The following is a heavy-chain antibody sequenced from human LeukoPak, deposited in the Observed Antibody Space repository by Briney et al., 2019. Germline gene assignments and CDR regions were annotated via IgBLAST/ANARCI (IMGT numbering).Heavy chain of an antibody. D-gene: IGHD6-19*01. V-gene: IGHV3-74*01. J-gene: IGHJ4*02. CDR3: ARDGSSGWYPWVDY. Sequence: GGSLRLSCAASGFTFSDYYMSWIRQAPGKGLVWVSRINSDGSSTRYADSVKGRFTISRDNAKDTLYLQMNSLRAEDTAVYYCARDGSSGWYPWVDYWGQGTLVTVSS. CDR2: INSDGSST. CDR1: GFTFSDYY.